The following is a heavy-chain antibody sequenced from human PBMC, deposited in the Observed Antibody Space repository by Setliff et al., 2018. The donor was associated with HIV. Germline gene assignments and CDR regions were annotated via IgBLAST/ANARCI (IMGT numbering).Heavy chain of an antibody. V-gene: IGHV1-2*06. CDR2: INPNSGGT. CDR3: ATKVYCTNGVCLDAFDL. CDR1: GYTFTGYY. D-gene: IGHD2-8*01. Sequence: ASVKVSCQASGYTFTGYYMHWVRQAPGQGLEWMGRINPNSGGTNHAQKFQGRVTMTRDTSSSTAYMELSRLRSDDTAVYYCATKVYCTNGVCLDAFDLWGQGTMVTVSS. J-gene: IGHJ3*01.